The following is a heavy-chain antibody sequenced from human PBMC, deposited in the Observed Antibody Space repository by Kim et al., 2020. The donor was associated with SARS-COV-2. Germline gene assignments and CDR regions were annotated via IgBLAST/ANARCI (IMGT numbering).Heavy chain of an antibody. CDR1: SASMSSGGYY. CDR3: ARGRVYSDTGGFYDS. Sequence: SETLSLTCSVSSASMSSGGYYWNWIRQHPGKGLEWVGYIYYTGSTYYNAFLQSRASISIDRSKNQFSLTLDSVTAADTAMYYCARGRVYSDTGGFYDSWG. V-gene: IGHV4-31*03. CDR2: IYYTGST. J-gene: IGHJ5*01. D-gene: IGHD3-22*01.